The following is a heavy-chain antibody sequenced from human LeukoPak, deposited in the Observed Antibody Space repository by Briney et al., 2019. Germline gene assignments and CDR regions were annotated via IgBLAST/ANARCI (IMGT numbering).Heavy chain of an antibody. CDR2: IWYDGSNK. Sequence: GRSLRLSCAASGFTFSSFAMHWVRQAPGKGLEWVAVIWYDGSNKYYADSVKGRFTISRDNSKKTLYLQMNSLRAEDTAVYYCARDGGIWYFDYWGQGTLVTVSS. V-gene: IGHV3-33*01. J-gene: IGHJ4*02. CDR3: ARDGGIWYFDY. D-gene: IGHD3-16*01. CDR1: GFTFSSFA.